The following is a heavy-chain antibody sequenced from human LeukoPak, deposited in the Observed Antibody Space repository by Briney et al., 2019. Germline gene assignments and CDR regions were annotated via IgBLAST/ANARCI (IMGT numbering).Heavy chain of an antibody. J-gene: IGHJ6*03. D-gene: IGHD2-15*01. Sequence: GASVKVSCKASGYTFTSYYMHWVRQAPGQGFEWMGIINPSGGSTSYAQKFQGRVTMTRDMSTSTVYMELSSLRSEDTAVYYCARLAGYCSGGSCWGYYMDVWGKGTTVTISS. CDR3: ARLAGYCSGGSCWGYYMDV. V-gene: IGHV1-46*01. CDR2: INPSGGST. CDR1: GYTFTSYY.